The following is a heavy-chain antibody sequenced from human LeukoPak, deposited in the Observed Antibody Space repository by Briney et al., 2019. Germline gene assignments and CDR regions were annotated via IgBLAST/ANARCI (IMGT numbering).Heavy chain of an antibody. CDR2: IYYSGST. Sequence: PSETLSLTCTVSGGSISSYYWSWIRQPPGKGLEWIGYIYYSGSTNYNPSLKSRVTISVDTSKNQFSLKLSSVTAADTAVYYCARPRGGGDDAFDIWGQGTMVTVSS. CDR1: GGSISSYY. D-gene: IGHD2-21*02. J-gene: IGHJ3*02. CDR3: ARPRGGGDDAFDI. V-gene: IGHV4-59*08.